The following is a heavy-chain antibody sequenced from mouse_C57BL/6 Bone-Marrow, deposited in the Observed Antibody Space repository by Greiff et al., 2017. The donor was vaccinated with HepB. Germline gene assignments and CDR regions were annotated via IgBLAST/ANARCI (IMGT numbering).Heavy chain of an antibody. D-gene: IGHD1-1*01. Sequence: VQLQQSVAELVRPGASVKLSCTASGFKIKNTYMHWVKQSPGQGLQWIVRIDPANGNTKYAPKFPCKATITADTSSNTAYRQLSSLTSEDTAIYYCARGGHYGAWFAYWCQGTLVTVSA. V-gene: IGHV14-3*01. J-gene: IGHJ3*01. CDR2: IDPANGNT. CDR3: ARGGHYGAWFAY. CDR1: GFKIKNTY.